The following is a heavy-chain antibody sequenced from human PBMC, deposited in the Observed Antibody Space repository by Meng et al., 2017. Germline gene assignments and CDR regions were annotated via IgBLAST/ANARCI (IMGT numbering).Heavy chain of an antibody. CDR3: ARDILGGAFDI. CDR2: IKEDGGKK. D-gene: IGHD3-3*02. J-gene: IGHJ3*02. CDR1: GFSFSSYW. V-gene: IGHV3-7*01. Sequence: GESLKISCAASGFSFSSYWMSRVRQAPGKGLEWVANIKEDGGKKFYVDSVKGRFTISRDNTNPSLDLQINSVRVEDTAVYYCARDILGGAFDIWGQGTMVTVSS.